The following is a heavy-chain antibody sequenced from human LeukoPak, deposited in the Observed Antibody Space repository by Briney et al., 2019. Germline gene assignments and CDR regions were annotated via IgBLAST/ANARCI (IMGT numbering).Heavy chain of an antibody. J-gene: IGHJ5*02. CDR3: ARRGFFSNWFDP. CDR2: IYYSGST. CDR1: GGSISSYY. D-gene: IGHD3-10*01. Sequence: NPSETLSLTCTVSGGSISSYYWSWIRQPPGKGLEWIGYIYYSGSTNYNPSLKSRVTISVDTSKNQFSLKLSSVTAADTAVYYCARRGFFSNWFDPWGQGTLVTVSS. V-gene: IGHV4-59*12.